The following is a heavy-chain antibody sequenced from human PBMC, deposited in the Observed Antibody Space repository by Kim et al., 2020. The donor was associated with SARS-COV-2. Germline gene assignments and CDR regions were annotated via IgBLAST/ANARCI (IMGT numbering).Heavy chain of an antibody. V-gene: IGHV4-39*01. Sequence: NPSLESRVTKSVDTSKNQSSLKLSSVTAADTAVYYCSRHTAGGHNLYYFDSWGQGTLVIVSS. D-gene: IGHD1-1*01. CDR3: SRHTAGGHNLYYFDS. J-gene: IGHJ4*02.